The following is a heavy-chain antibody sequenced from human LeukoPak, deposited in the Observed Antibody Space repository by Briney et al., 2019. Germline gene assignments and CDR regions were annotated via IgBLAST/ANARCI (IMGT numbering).Heavy chain of an antibody. CDR1: GFTFSSYS. D-gene: IGHD3-22*01. V-gene: IGHV3-21*01. J-gene: IGHJ3*02. CDR2: ISSSSSYI. CDR3: ARDRYRLSSYITMIAWDAFDI. Sequence: PGGSLRLSCAASGFTFSSYSMNWVRQAPGKGLEWVSSISSSSSYIYYADSVKGRFTISRDNAKNSLYLQMNSLRAEDTAVYYCARDRYRLSSYITMIAWDAFDIWGQGTMVTVSS.